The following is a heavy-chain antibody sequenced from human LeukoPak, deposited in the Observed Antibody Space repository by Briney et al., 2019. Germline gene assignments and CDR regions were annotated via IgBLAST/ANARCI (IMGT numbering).Heavy chain of an antibody. J-gene: IGHJ4*02. CDR3: VYGGNSGDWLY. Sequence: SETLSLTCAVSGDSINNGKWWSWVRQPPGKGLEWIGEIFHSGSTNYNPSLKSRLTMSVDKSNNQFSLRLSSVTAADTAVYYCVYGGNSGDWLYWGQGTLVTVSS. CDR1: GDSINNGKW. CDR2: IFHSGST. V-gene: IGHV4-4*02. D-gene: IGHD4-23*01.